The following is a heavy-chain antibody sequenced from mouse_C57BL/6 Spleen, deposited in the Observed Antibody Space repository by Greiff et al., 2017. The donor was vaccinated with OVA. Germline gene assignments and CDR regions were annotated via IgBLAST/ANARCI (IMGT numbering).Heavy chain of an antibody. CDR2: IRNKANGYTT. D-gene: IGHD1-1*01. Sequence: DVMLVESGGGLVQPGGSLSLSCAASGFTFTAYYMSWVRQPPGKALEWMGFIRNKANGYTTEYSASVKARFTISRDNYQSSLYLQLNGLRADDSATYYCARKPYTVVEGNWYFDVWGTGTTVTVSS. CDR3: ARKPYTVVEGNWYFDV. CDR1: GFTFTAYY. J-gene: IGHJ1*03. V-gene: IGHV7-3*01.